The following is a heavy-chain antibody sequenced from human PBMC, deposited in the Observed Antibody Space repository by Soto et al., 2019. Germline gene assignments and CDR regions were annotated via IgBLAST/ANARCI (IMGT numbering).Heavy chain of an antibody. Sequence: GGSLRLSCQASGFNFDNYGMHWVRQAPGKGLEWVAVITYDGSFQYYADSVKGRFTISRDNSKITLSLHLNTLKPEDTAVYHCAKDRVGGTFYTPLAFWGQGTPVTVS. CDR2: ITYDGSFQ. CDR3: AKDRVGGTFYTPLAF. V-gene: IGHV3-30*18. D-gene: IGHD1-7*01. CDR1: GFNFDNYG. J-gene: IGHJ4*02.